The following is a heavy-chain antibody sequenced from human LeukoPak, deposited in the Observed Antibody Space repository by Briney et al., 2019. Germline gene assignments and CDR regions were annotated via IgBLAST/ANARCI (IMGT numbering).Heavy chain of an antibody. V-gene: IGHV3-21*01. D-gene: IGHD3-10*01. CDR2: ISSSSSYI. CDR3: ARDGWFGPFDY. Sequence: PGGSLRLSCAASGFTFSRYNMNWVRQAPGKGLEWVSSISSSSSYIYYADSVKGRFTISRDNAKNSLYLQMNSLRAEDTAVYYCARDGWFGPFDYWGQGTLVTVSS. J-gene: IGHJ4*02. CDR1: GFTFSRYN.